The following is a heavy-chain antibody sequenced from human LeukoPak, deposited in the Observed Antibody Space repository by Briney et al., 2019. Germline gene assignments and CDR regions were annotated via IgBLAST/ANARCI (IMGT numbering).Heavy chain of an antibody. V-gene: IGHV3-48*03. CDR1: GFTFSSYE. CDR3: AKAQTPYDILTGSDY. Sequence: GGSLRLSCAASGFTFSSYEMNWVRQAPGKGLEWVSYISSSGSTIYYADSVKGRFTISRDNAKNSLYLQMNSLRAEDTAVYYCAKAQTPYDILTGSDYWGQGTLVTVSS. J-gene: IGHJ4*02. D-gene: IGHD3-9*01. CDR2: ISSSGSTI.